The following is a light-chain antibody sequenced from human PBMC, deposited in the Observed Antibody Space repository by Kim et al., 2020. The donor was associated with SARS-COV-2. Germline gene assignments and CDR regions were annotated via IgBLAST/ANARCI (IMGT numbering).Light chain of an antibody. CDR1: QSFSRY. CDR2: AAS. CDR3: QQNYSTLFT. V-gene: IGKV1-39*01. J-gene: IGKJ4*01. Sequence: ASGERIVTITCRASQSFSRYLALYPHKPGPAPKHLISAASSFQSVVPSRFSCGGSGTDFTLTIDRLQPQDFSTYYCQQNYSTLFTFGGWTKVDIK.